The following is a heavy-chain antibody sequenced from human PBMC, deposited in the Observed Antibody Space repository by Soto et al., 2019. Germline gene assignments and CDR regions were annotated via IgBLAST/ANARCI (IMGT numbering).Heavy chain of an antibody. Sequence: GGSLSLSCAAAGFTFSNYWMSWVRQAPGKGLEWVANIKQGGSEKYYVDSVKGRFTISRDNAKNSLYLQMSSLRAEDTAVYYCARSGDCSGSNCYAGFDYWGQGTLVTVSS. V-gene: IGHV3-7*05. CDR1: GFTFSNYW. D-gene: IGHD2-2*01. CDR2: IKQGGSEK. J-gene: IGHJ4*02. CDR3: ARSGDCSGSNCYAGFDY.